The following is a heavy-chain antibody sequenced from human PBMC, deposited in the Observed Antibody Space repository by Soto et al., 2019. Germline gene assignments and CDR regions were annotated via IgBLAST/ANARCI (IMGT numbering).Heavy chain of an antibody. V-gene: IGHV4-59*01. J-gene: IGHJ4*02. D-gene: IGHD6-13*01. Sequence: SETLSLTCTVSSDSISSYYWSWIRQPPGKRLEWIGYISYSGSTDYNPSLKSRVTISGDTSKNQFSLKVSSVTAADTAVYYCATGTSWQLPLDYWGQGTLVTVSS. CDR3: ATGTSWQLPLDY. CDR1: SDSISSYY. CDR2: ISYSGST.